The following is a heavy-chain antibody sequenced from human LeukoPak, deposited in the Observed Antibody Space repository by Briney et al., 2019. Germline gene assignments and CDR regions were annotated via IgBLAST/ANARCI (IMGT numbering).Heavy chain of an antibody. CDR3: ARDLKMATIPGY. CDR2: INPNSGST. CDR1: GYTFTGYY. V-gene: IGHV1-2*02. D-gene: IGHD5-24*01. Sequence: ASVKVSCKASGYTFTGYYMHWVRQAPGQGLEWVGWINPNSGSTNYAQKFQGRVTMTRDTSISTAYMELSKLRSDDTAVYYCARDLKMATIPGYWGQRTLVTVSS. J-gene: IGHJ4*01.